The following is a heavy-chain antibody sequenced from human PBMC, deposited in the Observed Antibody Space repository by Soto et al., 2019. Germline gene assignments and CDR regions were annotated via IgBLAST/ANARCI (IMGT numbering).Heavy chain of an antibody. V-gene: IGHV3-53*01. J-gene: IGHJ4*02. CDR1: GFPVSSNY. Sequence: SGGSLRLSCASSGFPVSSNYMSLVRPAPGKGLEWVSVIYSGGSTYYADSVKGRFTISRDNSKNTLYLQMNSLRAEDTAVYYCASTPTGYYYDSSGFLDYWGQGTLVTVSS. D-gene: IGHD3-22*01. CDR3: ASTPTGYYYDSSGFLDY. CDR2: IYSGGST.